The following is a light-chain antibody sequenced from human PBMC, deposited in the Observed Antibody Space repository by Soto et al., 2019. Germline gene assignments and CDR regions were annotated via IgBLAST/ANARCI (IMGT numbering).Light chain of an antibody. V-gene: IGKV1-39*01. CDR1: QSISSY. CDR3: QQSYSTPQT. Sequence: DIQMTQSTSSLSASVGDRVTITCRASQSISSYLNWYQQKPGKAPKLLIYAASSLQSGVPSRFSGSGSGTDFTLTISSLQPEDFATYYCQQSYSTPQTFGQGTKVDNK. CDR2: AAS. J-gene: IGKJ1*01.